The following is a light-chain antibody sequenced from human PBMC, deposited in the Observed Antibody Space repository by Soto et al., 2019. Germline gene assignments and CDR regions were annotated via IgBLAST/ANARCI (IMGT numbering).Light chain of an antibody. CDR3: QQSYSSPRT. CDR1: QSISNY. V-gene: IGKV1-39*01. Sequence: IPMTQSPSSLSASVGDRVTITCRASQSISNYLNWYQQKPGKAPKLLIYAASSLQSGVPSRFSGSGSGTDFTLTISSLQPDDFATYYCQQSYSSPRTFGQGTKLEIK. J-gene: IGKJ2*01. CDR2: AAS.